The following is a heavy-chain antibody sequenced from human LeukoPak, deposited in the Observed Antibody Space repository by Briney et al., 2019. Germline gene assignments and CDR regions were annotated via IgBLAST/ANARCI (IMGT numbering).Heavy chain of an antibody. J-gene: IGHJ4*02. D-gene: IGHD3-3*01. CDR1: DDSISSYY. CDR3: ARQRFLEWYFDY. V-gene: IGHV4-59*08. CDR2: IYYSGST. Sequence: SETLSLTCTVSDDSISSYYWSWIRQPPGKGLEWIGYIYYSGSTNYNPSLKSRVTISVDTSKNQFSLKLSSVTAADTAVYYCARQRFLEWYFDYWGQGTLVTVSS.